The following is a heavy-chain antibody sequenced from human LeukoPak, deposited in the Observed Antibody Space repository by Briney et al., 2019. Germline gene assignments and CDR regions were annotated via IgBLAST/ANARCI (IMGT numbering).Heavy chain of an antibody. CDR3: ARSEGYCSSTSCYIGY. CDR2: INPSGGST. D-gene: IGHD2-2*02. J-gene: IGHJ4*02. Sequence: ASVKVSCKASGYTFTSYYMHLVRQAPGQGLEWMGIINPSGGSTSYAQKFQGRVTMTRDTSTSTVYMELSSLRSEDTAVYYCARSEGYCSSTSCYIGYWGQGTLVTVSS. CDR1: GYTFTSYY. V-gene: IGHV1-46*03.